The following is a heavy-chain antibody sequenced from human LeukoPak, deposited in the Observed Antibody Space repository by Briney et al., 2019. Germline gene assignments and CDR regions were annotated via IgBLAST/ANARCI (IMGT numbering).Heavy chain of an antibody. Sequence: SETLSLTCTVSGGSISRYYWSWIRQPAGKGLEWIGRIYSSGSTNYNPSLKSRVTMSVDTSKNQFSLMLSSVTAADTAVYYCARGVAATADPRWFDPWGQGTLVTVS. CDR2: IYSSGST. CDR1: GGSISRYY. V-gene: IGHV4-4*07. J-gene: IGHJ5*02. D-gene: IGHD1-26*01. CDR3: ARGVAATADPRWFDP.